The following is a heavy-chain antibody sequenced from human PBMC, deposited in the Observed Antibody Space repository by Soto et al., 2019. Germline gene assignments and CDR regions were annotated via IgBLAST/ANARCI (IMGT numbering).Heavy chain of an antibody. V-gene: IGHV1-18*01. D-gene: IGHD6-19*01. CDR2: ISPYSGET. Sequence: QVQLVQSGAEVKKPAASVRVSCKASGYPFRSYGIVWVRQAPGQGLEWMGWISPYSGETRYPEKFQDRLTLTTDTSTNTAYMDLRSRTSDDTAMYFCARGPVAGSDFWGQGTLVTVSS. J-gene: IGHJ4*02. CDR1: GYPFRSYG. CDR3: ARGPVAGSDF.